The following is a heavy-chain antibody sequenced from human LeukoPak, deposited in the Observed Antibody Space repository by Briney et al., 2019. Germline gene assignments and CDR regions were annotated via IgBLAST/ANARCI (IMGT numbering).Heavy chain of an antibody. D-gene: IGHD2-2*01. CDR3: TRGKVPAARNYYYYGMDV. J-gene: IGHJ6*04. Sequence: GRSLRLSCTASAFTVGDYAMSWVRQAPGKGLEWVGFIRSKAYGGTTEYAASVKGRFTISRDDSKSIAYLQMNSPKTEDTAVYYCTRGKVPAARNYYYYGMDVWGNGTTVTVSS. CDR2: IRSKAYGGTT. CDR1: AFTVGDYA. V-gene: IGHV3-49*04.